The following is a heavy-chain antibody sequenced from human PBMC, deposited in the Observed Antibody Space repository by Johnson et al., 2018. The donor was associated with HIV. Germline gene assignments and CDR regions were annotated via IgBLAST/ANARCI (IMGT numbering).Heavy chain of an antibody. J-gene: IGHJ3*02. CDR1: GFTFSYSA. CDR3: ARGTDYVWGSYLPDAFDI. CDR2: ISYDGNNT. V-gene: IGHV3-30*04. Sequence: QVQLMESGGGVVQPGRSLRLSCAASGFTFSYSAFHWVRQPPGEGLEWVALISYDGNNTYYADSVKGRFTISRDNSKNTLYLQMTSLRAEDTAVYFCARGTDYVWGSYLPDAFDIWGQGTMVTVSS. D-gene: IGHD3-16*02.